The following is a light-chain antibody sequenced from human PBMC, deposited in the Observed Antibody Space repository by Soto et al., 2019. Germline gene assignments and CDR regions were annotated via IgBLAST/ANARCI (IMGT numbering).Light chain of an antibody. J-gene: IGKJ1*01. Sequence: DIVMTQSPLSLPVTPGEPASISWRSSQSLLHSNGYKYLDWYLQKPGQSPQLLIYLGSNRASGVPDRFSGSGSGTDFTLKISRVEAEDFGVYYCMQALQTPWTFGQGTKVEIK. CDR1: QSLLHSNGYKY. CDR3: MQALQTPWT. CDR2: LGS. V-gene: IGKV2-28*01.